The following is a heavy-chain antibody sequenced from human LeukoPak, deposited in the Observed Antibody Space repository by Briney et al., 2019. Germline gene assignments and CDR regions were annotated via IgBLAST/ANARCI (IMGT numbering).Heavy chain of an antibody. Sequence: LSCAASGFTFSDXXXSWIRQAPXKXLXXVXXXRSKPYGGTTEYAASVKGRFTISRDDSKSIAYLQMNSLKTEDTAVYYCTRVFYYDSSGXLXFDYWGQGTLXXVSS. CDR3: TRVFYYDSSGXLXFDY. CDR1: GFTFSDXX. V-gene: IGHV3-49*03. CDR2: XRSKPYGGTT. D-gene: IGHD3-22*01. J-gene: IGHJ4*02.